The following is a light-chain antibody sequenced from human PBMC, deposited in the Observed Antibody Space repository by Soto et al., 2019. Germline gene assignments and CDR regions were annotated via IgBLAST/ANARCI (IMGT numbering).Light chain of an antibody. J-gene: IGKJ1*01. V-gene: IGKV1-5*03. CDR2: KAS. Sequence: DIQMTQSPSTLSASVVDRVTIICRASQSMSSWLSWYQQKPGKAPKLLIYKASSLESGVPSRFSGSGSGTEFTLIISSLQPDDFATYYCQQYNSYSTFGQGTKVEIK. CDR1: QSMSSW. CDR3: QQYNSYST.